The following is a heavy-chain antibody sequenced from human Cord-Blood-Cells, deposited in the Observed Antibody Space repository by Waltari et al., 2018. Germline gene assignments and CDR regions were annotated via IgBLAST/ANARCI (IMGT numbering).Heavy chain of an antibody. Sequence: QVPLVQSGAAVKKPGPSVKVSCTASGYTFTGDHMHWVAQAPGQGLAWMGWINPSSGGTNYAQKFQGWVTMTRDTSISTAYMELSRLRSDDTAVYYCARVGFSGSSFDYWGQGTLVTVSS. CDR1: GYTFTGDH. CDR2: INPSSGGT. D-gene: IGHD6-6*01. V-gene: IGHV1-2*04. CDR3: ARVGFSGSSFDY. J-gene: IGHJ4*02.